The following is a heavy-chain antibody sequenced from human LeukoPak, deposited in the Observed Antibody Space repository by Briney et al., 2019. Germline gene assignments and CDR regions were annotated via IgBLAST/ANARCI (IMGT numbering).Heavy chain of an antibody. CDR1: GFTFSSYS. D-gene: IGHD6-25*01. V-gene: IGHV3-7*01. CDR3: ARWGSELPDDAFDI. Sequence: PGGSLRLSCAASGFTFSSYSMNWVRQAPGKGLEWVANIRQDGSEKHYLDSVKGRITISRDNAKNSLYLQMNSLRAEDTAVYYCARWGSELPDDAFDIWGQGTMVTVSS. CDR2: IRQDGSEK. J-gene: IGHJ3*02.